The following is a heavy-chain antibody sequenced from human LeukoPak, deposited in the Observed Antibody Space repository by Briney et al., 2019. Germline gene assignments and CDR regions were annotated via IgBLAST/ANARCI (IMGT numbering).Heavy chain of an antibody. Sequence: PSETLTLTCTVSGGSISSYYWSWIRQPPGKGLEWIGYIYYSGSTNYNPSLKSRVTISVDTSKNQFSLKLSSVTAADTAVYYCARRLNYYDTNVNWFDPWGQGTLVTVSS. CDR2: IYYSGST. CDR1: GGSISSYY. D-gene: IGHD3-22*01. J-gene: IGHJ5*02. CDR3: ARRLNYYDTNVNWFDP. V-gene: IGHV4-59*08.